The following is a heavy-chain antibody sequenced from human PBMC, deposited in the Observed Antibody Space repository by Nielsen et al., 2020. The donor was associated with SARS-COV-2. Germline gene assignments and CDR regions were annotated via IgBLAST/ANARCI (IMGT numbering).Heavy chain of an antibody. Sequence: ASVKVSCKASGYTFTDYYLHWVRQAPGQGLEWMGWINPSSGGTKFVQKFQGRVTMTRDTSISTAYMELTWLRSDDTAVYYCAIGYTGTTYYYYGMDVWGQGTTVTVSS. J-gene: IGHJ6*02. CDR3: AIGYTGTTYYYYGMDV. D-gene: IGHD1-7*01. V-gene: IGHV1-2*02. CDR2: INPSSGGT. CDR1: GYTFTDYY.